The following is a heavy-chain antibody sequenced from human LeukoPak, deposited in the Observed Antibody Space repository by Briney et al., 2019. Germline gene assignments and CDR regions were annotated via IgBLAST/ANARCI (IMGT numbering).Heavy chain of an antibody. CDR2: IYYSGST. J-gene: IGHJ3*02. D-gene: IGHD6-19*01. CDR3: AREDSSGWSAFDI. CDR1: GASISGYY. Sequence: SETLSLTCTVSGASISGYYWSWIRLPPGKGLEWIGDIYYSGSTSYNPSLKSRVTISVDTSKNQLSLKLSSVTAADTAMYYCAREDSSGWSAFDIWGHGTVVTVSS. V-gene: IGHV4-59*01.